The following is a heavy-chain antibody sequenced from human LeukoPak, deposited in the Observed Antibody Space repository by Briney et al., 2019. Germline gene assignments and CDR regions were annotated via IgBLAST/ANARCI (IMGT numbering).Heavy chain of an antibody. CDR3: ARGPYSSGSSADY. J-gene: IGHJ4*02. CDR2: ISSSDTYT. V-gene: IGHV3-11*06. CDR1: GFTFSDYY. Sequence: GGSLRLSCAASGFTFSDYYMSWIRQAPGKGLEWVSYISSSDTYTNYADSVKGRFTISRDNAKTSLYLQMNSLRAEDTAVYYCARGPYSSGSSADYWGQGTLVTVSS. D-gene: IGHD6-19*01.